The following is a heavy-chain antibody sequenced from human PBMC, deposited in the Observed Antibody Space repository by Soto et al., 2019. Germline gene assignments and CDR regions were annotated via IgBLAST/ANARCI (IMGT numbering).Heavy chain of an antibody. CDR3: ARAPLYSGSFGKTCFDP. J-gene: IGHJ5*02. D-gene: IGHD1-26*01. Sequence: PSETLSLTCTVSGCSISSSDSYWGWIRQPPGKGVEWIGTIYYTGTTYYNPSLRSRVTISVDTSKNQFSLKLSSVTAADTAMYYCARAPLYSGSFGKTCFDPWGQGTLVTVSS. V-gene: IGHV4-39*01. CDR1: GCSISSSDSY. CDR2: IYYTGTT.